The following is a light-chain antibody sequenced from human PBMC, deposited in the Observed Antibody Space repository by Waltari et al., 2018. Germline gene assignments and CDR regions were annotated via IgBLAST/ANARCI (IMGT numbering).Light chain of an antibody. CDR3: QHGNTFPLT. Sequence: DIQMTQSPSSVSASVGDRVIITCRAGQDISRWLAWYQQTPGKAPKFLIYDASTLQSGVPSRFSDTGSGTEFTLTISSLQPEDFATYYCQHGNTFPLTFGGGTKVEIK. V-gene: IGKV1-12*01. CDR2: DAS. J-gene: IGKJ4*01. CDR1: QDISRW.